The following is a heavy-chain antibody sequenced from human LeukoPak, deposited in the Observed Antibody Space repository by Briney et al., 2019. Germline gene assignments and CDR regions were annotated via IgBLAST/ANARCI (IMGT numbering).Heavy chain of an antibody. CDR3: VRHQEGMVRGVLYYMDV. J-gene: IGHJ6*03. CDR2: IYYSGST. CDR1: GGSISSSSYY. V-gene: IGHV4-39*01. Sequence: PSETLSLTCTVSGGSISSSSYYWAWIRQSPGKGLEWIANIYYSGSTYYNPSLNSRVTISVDTSKNQFSLKLSSVTAADTAVYYCVRHQEGMVRGVLYYMDVWGTGTTVTISS. D-gene: IGHD3-10*01.